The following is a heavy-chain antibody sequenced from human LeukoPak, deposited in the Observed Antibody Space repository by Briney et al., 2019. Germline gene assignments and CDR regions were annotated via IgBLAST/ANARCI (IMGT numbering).Heavy chain of an antibody. J-gene: IGHJ4*02. CDR1: GYTFTGYY. D-gene: IGHD3-10*01. Sequence: ASVKVSCKASGYTFTGYYMHWVRQAPGQGLEWMGWMNPNSGNTGYAQKFQGRVTMTRNTSISTAYMELSSLRSEDTAVYYCARVVVRGVTGGVGYWGQGTLVTVSS. CDR2: MNPNSGNT. V-gene: IGHV1-8*02. CDR3: ARVVVRGVTGGVGY.